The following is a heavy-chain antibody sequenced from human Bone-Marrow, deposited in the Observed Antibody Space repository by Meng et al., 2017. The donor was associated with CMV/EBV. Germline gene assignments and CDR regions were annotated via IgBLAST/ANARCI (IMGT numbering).Heavy chain of an antibody. V-gene: IGHV5-51*01. Sequence: GGSLRLSCKGFGYSFTSHCIGWVRQMPGKGLEWMGIIDPGDSVARYSPSFQGQVTISVDKSIATAYLQWRSLKASDTAMYYCARLNSNSTGGYYGMDVWGQGTTVTVSS. CDR1: GYSFTSHC. CDR3: ARLNSNSTGGYYGMDV. J-gene: IGHJ6*02. CDR2: IDPGDSVA. D-gene: IGHD4-11*01.